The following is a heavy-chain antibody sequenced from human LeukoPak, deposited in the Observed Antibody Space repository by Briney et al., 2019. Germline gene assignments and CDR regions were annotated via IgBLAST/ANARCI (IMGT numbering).Heavy chain of an antibody. CDR2: IYHSGST. J-gene: IGHJ6*02. V-gene: IGHV4-59*08. CDR1: GDSISNYY. CDR3: ARGVYGDYYYYGMDV. Sequence: PSETLSLTCTVSGDSISNYYWNWNRQPPGKGLEWIGYIYHSGSTNYNPSLKSRVTISVDTSKNQFSLKLSSVTAADTAVYYCARGVYGDYYYYGMDVWGQGTTVTVSS. D-gene: IGHD2-8*01.